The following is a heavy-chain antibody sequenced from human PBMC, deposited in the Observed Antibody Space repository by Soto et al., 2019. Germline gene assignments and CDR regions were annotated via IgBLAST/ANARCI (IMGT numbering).Heavy chain of an antibody. D-gene: IGHD3-3*02. J-gene: IGHJ3*02. CDR2: INVGSGNT. CDR1: GYTFSAYT. Sequence: ASVKVSCKAAGYTFSAYTMNWVRQAPGQSLEWMGWINVGSGNTRYSQNFQGRVSITRDTSASTVYMEPTGLKSEDTAMYYCARDTETLGPRANDALDIWGQGTMVTV. CDR3: ARDTETLGPRANDALDI. V-gene: IGHV1-3*01.